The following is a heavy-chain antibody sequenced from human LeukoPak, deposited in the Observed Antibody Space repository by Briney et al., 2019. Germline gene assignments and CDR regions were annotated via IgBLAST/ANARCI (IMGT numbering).Heavy chain of an antibody. D-gene: IGHD6-6*01. Sequence: ASVKVSCKASGYTFTTYDINWVRQATGQGLEWMGWMNPNSGNTGYAQKFQGRVTITRNTSISTAYMELSSLRSEDTAVYYCARGRNRIAARPGYNWFDPWGQGTLVTVSS. V-gene: IGHV1-8*03. CDR1: GYTFTTYD. J-gene: IGHJ5*02. CDR2: MNPNSGNT. CDR3: ARGRNRIAARPGYNWFDP.